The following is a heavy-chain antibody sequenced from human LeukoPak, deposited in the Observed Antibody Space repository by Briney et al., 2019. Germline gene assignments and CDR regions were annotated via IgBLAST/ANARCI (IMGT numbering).Heavy chain of an antibody. V-gene: IGHV1-46*01. Sequence: ASVKVSCKASGYIFTSYNIYWVRQAPGQGLEWMGIINPSGGSTNYAQKLQGRVTMTTDTSTSTAYMELRSLRSDDTAVYYCARGVAVDWFDPWGQGTLVTVSS. CDR2: INPSGGST. J-gene: IGHJ5*02. CDR3: ARGVAVDWFDP. D-gene: IGHD2-15*01. CDR1: GYIFTSYN.